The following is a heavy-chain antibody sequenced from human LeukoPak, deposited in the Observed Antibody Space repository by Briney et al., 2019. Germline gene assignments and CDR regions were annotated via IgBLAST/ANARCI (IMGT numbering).Heavy chain of an antibody. D-gene: IGHD3-3*01. J-gene: IGHJ6*03. Sequence: GGSLRLSCAASGFTVSSNYMSWVRQAPGKGLEWVSVIYSGGSTYYADSVKGRFTISRDNSKNTLYLQINSLRAEDTAVYYCARTYYDFWSGYLYYYYMDVWGKGTTVTVSS. CDR3: ARTYYDFWSGYLYYYYMDV. V-gene: IGHV3-53*01. CDR2: IYSGGST. CDR1: GFTVSSNY.